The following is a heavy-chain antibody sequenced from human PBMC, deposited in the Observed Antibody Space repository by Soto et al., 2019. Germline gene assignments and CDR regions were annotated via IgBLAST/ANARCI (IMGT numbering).Heavy chain of an antibody. D-gene: IGHD4-17*01. J-gene: IGHJ4*02. Sequence: QVQLVQSGAEVKKPGASVKVSCKASGYTFTSYAMHWVRQAPGQRLEWMGWINAGNGNTKYSQKFQGRVTITRDTSASTDYMELSSLRSEDTAVYYCARVAYGDYAYFDYWGQGTLVTVSS. CDR1: GYTFTSYA. V-gene: IGHV1-3*01. CDR2: INAGNGNT. CDR3: ARVAYGDYAYFDY.